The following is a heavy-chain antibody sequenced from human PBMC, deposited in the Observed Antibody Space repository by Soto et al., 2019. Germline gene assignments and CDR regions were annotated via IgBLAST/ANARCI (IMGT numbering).Heavy chain of an antibody. CDR2: IKTKTEGGTT. V-gene: IGHV3-15*01. D-gene: IGHD1-26*01. J-gene: IGHJ5*02. CDR3: ATDRSNPWREHNYFDP. Sequence: KPGGSLRLSCAASGFTFSRVWMSWVRQAPGKGPEWVGRIKTKTEGGTTDYGAPLKGRFIISRDDSKDILYLQMNSLTIEDTAVYYCATDRSNPWREHNYFDPWGQGTLVTVSS. CDR1: GFTFSRVW.